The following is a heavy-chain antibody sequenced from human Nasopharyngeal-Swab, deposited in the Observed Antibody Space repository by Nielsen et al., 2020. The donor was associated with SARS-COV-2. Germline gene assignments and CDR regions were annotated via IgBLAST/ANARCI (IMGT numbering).Heavy chain of an antibody. Sequence: GESLKISCEASGFTLSTYAMHWVRQAPGKGLEWVAVISYDGSIKKSADSVEGRFTISRDNSENTLYLQMNSLRVDDTAVYYCARGGSSGESSFDYWGQGTLVTVSA. CDR3: ARGGSSGESSFDY. J-gene: IGHJ4*02. CDR1: GFTLSTYA. D-gene: IGHD5-12*01. CDR2: ISYDGSIK. V-gene: IGHV3-30-3*01.